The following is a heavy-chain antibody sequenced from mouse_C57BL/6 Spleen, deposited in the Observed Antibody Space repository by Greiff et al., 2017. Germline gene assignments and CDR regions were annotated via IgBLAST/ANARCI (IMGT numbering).Heavy chain of an antibody. CDR1: GFTFTDYY. D-gene: IGHD1-1*01. V-gene: IGHV7-3*01. CDR3: ARSSYLGDWYFDV. CDR2: IRNKANGYTT. Sequence: EVQRVESGGGLVQPGGSLSLSCAASGFTFTDYYMSWVRQPPGKALEWLGFIRNKANGYTTEYSASVKGRFTISRDNSQSILYLQMNALRAEDSATYYCARSSYLGDWYFDVWGTGTTVTVSS. J-gene: IGHJ1*03.